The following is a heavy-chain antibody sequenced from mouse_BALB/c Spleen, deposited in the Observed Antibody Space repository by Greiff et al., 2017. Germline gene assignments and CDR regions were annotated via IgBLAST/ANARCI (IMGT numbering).Heavy chain of an antibody. CDR3: ARFDGYDVWFAY. D-gene: IGHD2-2*01. J-gene: IGHJ3*01. CDR1: GDSITSGY. CDR2: ISYSGST. Sequence: EVQLQQSGPSLVKPSQTLSLTCSVTGDSITSGYWNWIRKFPGNKLEYMGYISYSGSTYYNPSLKSRISITRDTSKNQYYLQLNSVTTEDTATYYCARFDGYDVWFAYWGQGTLVTVSA. V-gene: IGHV3-8*02.